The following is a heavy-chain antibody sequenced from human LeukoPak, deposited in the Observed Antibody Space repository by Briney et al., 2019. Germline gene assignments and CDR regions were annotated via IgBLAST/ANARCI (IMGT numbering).Heavy chain of an antibody. CDR2: IYSGGST. Sequence: GGSLRLSCAASGFTVSSNYMSWVRQAPGKGLEWVSVIYSGGSTYYADSVKGRFTISRDNSKNTLYLQMNSLRAEDTAVYYCARGSSSSWGLAYYYMDVWGKGTTVTVSS. V-gene: IGHV3-53*01. J-gene: IGHJ6*03. D-gene: IGHD6-13*01. CDR3: ARGSSSSWGLAYYYMDV. CDR1: GFTVSSNY.